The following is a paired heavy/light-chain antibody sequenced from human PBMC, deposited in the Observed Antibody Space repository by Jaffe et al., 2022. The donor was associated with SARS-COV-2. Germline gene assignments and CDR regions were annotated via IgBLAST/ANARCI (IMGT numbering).Heavy chain of an antibody. V-gene: IGHV1-2*06. CDR2: INPNSGDT. CDR1: GYTFTGYY. Sequence: QVLLVQSGAEVKKPGASVKVSCKASGYTFTGYYMHWVRQAPGQGLEWMGRINPNSGDTHYAQKFQGRVTMTRDTSISTAYMELSRLRSDDTAVFYCARGSSDTAASSSQYGMDVWGQGTTVTVSS. CDR3: ARGSSDTAASSSQYGMDV. J-gene: IGHJ6*02. D-gene: IGHD5-18*01.
Light chain of an antibody. J-gene: IGKJ2*01. CDR3: QQSYSTPFT. V-gene: IGKV1-39*01. Sequence: DIQMTQSPSSLSASVGDRVTITCRASQSISSYLNWYQQKPGKAPKLLIYAASSLQSGVPSRFSGSGSGTDFTLTISSLQPEDFATYYCQQSYSTPFTFGQGTKLEIK. CDR2: AAS. CDR1: QSISSY.